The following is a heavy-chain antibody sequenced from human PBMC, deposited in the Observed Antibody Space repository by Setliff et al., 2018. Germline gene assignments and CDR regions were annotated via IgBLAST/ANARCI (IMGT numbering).Heavy chain of an antibody. J-gene: IGHJ6*03. CDR2: IWFDGGNE. V-gene: IGHV3-33*01. CDR1: GFTFRNYG. CDR3: ARVGLSGTSGYYYYMDV. Sequence: GGSLRLSCAASGFTFRNYGMHWVRQAPGKGPEWVAVIWFDGGNEFYADSVRGRFTISRDNSKNMLYLQMDSLRVEDTAVYYCARVGLSGTSGYYYYMDVWGKGTTVTVSS. D-gene: IGHD1-20*01.